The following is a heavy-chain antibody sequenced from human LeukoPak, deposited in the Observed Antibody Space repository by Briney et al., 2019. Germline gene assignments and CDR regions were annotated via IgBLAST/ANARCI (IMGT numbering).Heavy chain of an antibody. Sequence: SVTVSFTASGGTFTIYAISWVRQAPGQGLEWMGGIIPIFGTAIYAQKFQGRVTITTDESTSTAYMELSSLRSEDTAVYYCARGRRSGSYYVWFDPWGQGTLVTVSS. J-gene: IGHJ5*02. CDR3: ARGRRSGSYYVWFDP. CDR1: GGTFTIYA. V-gene: IGHV1-69*05. CDR2: IIPIFGTA. D-gene: IGHD1-26*01.